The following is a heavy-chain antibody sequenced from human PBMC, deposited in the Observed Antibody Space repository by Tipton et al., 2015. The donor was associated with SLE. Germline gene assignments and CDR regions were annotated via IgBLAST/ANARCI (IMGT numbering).Heavy chain of an antibody. CDR2: ISSSGSSI. Sequence: SLRLSCAASGFTFSSYAMSWVRQAPGKGLEWVSYISSSGSSIYYADSVKGRFTISRDNAKNSLYLQMNSLRPEDTAVYYCASGRKLERDYWGQGTLVTVSS. J-gene: IGHJ4*02. D-gene: IGHD5-24*01. CDR3: ASGRKLERDY. V-gene: IGHV3-48*01. CDR1: GFTFSSYA.